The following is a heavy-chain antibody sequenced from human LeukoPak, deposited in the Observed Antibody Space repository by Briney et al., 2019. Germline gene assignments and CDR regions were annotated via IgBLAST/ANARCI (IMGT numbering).Heavy chain of an antibody. CDR2: ISGGGSGT. J-gene: IGHJ3*02. CDR1: GFTFSSYA. V-gene: IGHV3-23*01. D-gene: IGHD3-22*01. Sequence: GGSLRLSCAPSGFTFSSYAMSWVRQAPGKGLEWVAVISGGGSGTYYADSVRGRFTISRDNSKNTVYLQMNSLRAEDTAIYYCAKAVGSSGYYSRDAFDIWGQGTMVTVSS. CDR3: AKAVGSSGYYSRDAFDI.